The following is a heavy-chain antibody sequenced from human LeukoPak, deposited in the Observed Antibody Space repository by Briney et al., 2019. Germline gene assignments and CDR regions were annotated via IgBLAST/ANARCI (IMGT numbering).Heavy chain of an antibody. V-gene: IGHV3-7*01. D-gene: IGHD3-10*02. Sequence: GSLRLSCAASGFTFSSYWMSWVRQAPGKGLEWVANIKQDGSEKYYVDSVKGRFTISRDNAKNSLYLQMNSLRAEDTAVYYCARMFRGSYYYYYGMDVWGQGTTVTVSS. J-gene: IGHJ6*02. CDR1: GFTFSSYW. CDR2: IKQDGSEK. CDR3: ARMFRGSYYYYYGMDV.